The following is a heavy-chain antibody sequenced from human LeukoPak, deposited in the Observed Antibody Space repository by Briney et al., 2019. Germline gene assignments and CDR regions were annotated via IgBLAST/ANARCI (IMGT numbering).Heavy chain of an antibody. CDR3: ASNGAGGSYSYYFDN. Sequence: SETLSLTCNVTGGSINSGSYYWSWIRQPAGKGLEWIGRIYSSGSTNYNSSLNSRVTISLDTSKNQFSLKLSSVTASDTAVYYCASNGAGGSYSYYFDNWGQGTLVTVSS. CDR2: IYSSGST. V-gene: IGHV4-61*02. D-gene: IGHD1-26*01. CDR1: GGSINSGSYY. J-gene: IGHJ4*02.